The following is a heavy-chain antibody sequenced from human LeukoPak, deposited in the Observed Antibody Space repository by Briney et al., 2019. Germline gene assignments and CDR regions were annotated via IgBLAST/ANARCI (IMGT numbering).Heavy chain of an antibody. CDR1: GFIFSSYA. CDR3: ARTYYDILTGYSLSDY. D-gene: IGHD3-9*01. Sequence: GGSLRLSCAASGFIFSSYAMSWVRQAPGKGLEWVSGISGSGGNTYYADSVKGRFTISRDNSKKTLHLQLSGLRAEDTAIYYCARTYYDILTGYSLSDYWGQGTLVTVSS. J-gene: IGHJ4*02. CDR2: ISGSGGNT. V-gene: IGHV3-23*01.